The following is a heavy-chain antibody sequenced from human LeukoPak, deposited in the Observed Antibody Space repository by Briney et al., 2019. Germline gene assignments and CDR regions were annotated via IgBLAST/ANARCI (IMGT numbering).Heavy chain of an antibody. D-gene: IGHD2-2*01. J-gene: IGHJ6*02. CDR2: ISHSGST. V-gene: IGHV4-34*01. CDR1: GGSFSGYY. CDR3: AARYCSSTSCLYYYYGMDV. Sequence: PSETLSLTCAVYGGSFSGYYWSWIRQPPGKGLEWIGEISHSGSTNYNPSLKSRVTISVDTSKNQFSLKLSSVTAADTAVYYCAARYCSSTSCLYYYYGMDVWGQGTTVTVSS.